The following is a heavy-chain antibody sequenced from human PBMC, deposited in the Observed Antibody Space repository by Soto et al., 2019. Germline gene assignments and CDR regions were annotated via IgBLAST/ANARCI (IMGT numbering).Heavy chain of an antibody. J-gene: IGHJ4*02. D-gene: IGHD2-8*01. CDR1: GFTFSTYV. CDR3: ARIPWPGNCTNGVCYLPDY. V-gene: IGHV3-33*01. Sequence: QVQLVESGGGVVQPGRSLRLSCAASGFTFSTYVMHWVRHAPGKGLEWVALIWYDGSDKYYADSVKGRFTISRDNSNNTLYLHMNSLRAEDTAVYYCARIPWPGNCTNGVCYLPDYWGQGTLVTVSS. CDR2: IWYDGSDK.